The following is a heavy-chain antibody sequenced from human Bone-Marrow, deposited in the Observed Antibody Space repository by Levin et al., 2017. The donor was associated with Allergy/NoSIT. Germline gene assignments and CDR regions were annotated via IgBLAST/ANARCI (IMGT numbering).Heavy chain of an antibody. D-gene: IGHD3-9*01. CDR3: ARDGLPTYYDILTGYYLGY. V-gene: IGHV3-30-3*01. CDR2: ISYDGSNK. Sequence: PGGSLRLSCAASGFTFSSYAMHWVRQAPGKGLEWVAVISYDGSNKYYADSVKGRFTISRDNSKNTLYLQMNSLRAEDTAVYYCARDGLPTYYDILTGYYLGYWGQGTLVTVSS. CDR1: GFTFSSYA. J-gene: IGHJ4*02.